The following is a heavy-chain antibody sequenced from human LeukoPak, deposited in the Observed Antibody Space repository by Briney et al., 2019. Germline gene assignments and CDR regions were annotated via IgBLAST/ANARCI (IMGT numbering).Heavy chain of an antibody. CDR1: GFTFSNAW. D-gene: IGHD3-3*01. J-gene: IGHJ4*02. CDR3: TTDLYDFWSGYYSGLGFDY. V-gene: IGHV3-15*07. CDR2: IKSKTDGGTT. Sequence: GGSLRLSCAASGFTFSNAWMNWVRQAPGKGLEWVGRIKSKTDGGTTDYAAPVKGRFTISRDDSKNTLYLQMNSLKTEDTAVYYCTTDLYDFWSGYYSGLGFDYWGRGTLVTVSS.